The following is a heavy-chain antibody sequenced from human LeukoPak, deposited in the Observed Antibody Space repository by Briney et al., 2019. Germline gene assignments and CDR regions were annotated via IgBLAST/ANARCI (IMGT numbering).Heavy chain of an antibody. CDR3: ARRPGIVGAPFDY. CDR1: GGSISSYY. V-gene: IGHV4-59*12. J-gene: IGHJ4*02. Sequence: SETLSLTCTVSGGSISSYYWSWIRQPPGKGLEWIGYIYYSGSTNYNPSLKSRVTISADRSKNQFSLKLSSVTAADTAVYYCARRPGIVGAPFDYWGQGTLVTVSS. CDR2: IYYSGST. D-gene: IGHD1-26*01.